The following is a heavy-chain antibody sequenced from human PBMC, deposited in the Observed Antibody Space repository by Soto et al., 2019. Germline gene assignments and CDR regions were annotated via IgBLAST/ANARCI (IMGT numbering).Heavy chain of an antibody. CDR2: IIPIFGTA. CDR1: GGTFSSYA. Sequence: SVKVSCKASGGTFSSYAISWVRQAPGQGLEWMGGIIPIFGTANYAQKFQGRVTITADESTSTAYMELSSLRSEDTAVYYCARELGSERYYYGMDVWGQGTTVTVSS. CDR3: ARELGSERYYYGMDV. J-gene: IGHJ6*02. D-gene: IGHD7-27*01. V-gene: IGHV1-69*13.